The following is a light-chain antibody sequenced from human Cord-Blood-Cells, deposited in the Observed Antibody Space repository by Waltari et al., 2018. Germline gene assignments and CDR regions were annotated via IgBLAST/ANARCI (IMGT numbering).Light chain of an antibody. Sequence: SSELTQDPAVSVALGRTVWITCQGYSLRSSYARWYQQKPGQAPVLVIYGKNNRPPGIPDRVSGSSSGNTASLTITGAQAEDEADYYCNSRDSSGNVVFGGGTKLTVL. J-gene: IGLJ2*01. CDR1: SLRSSY. CDR2: GKN. V-gene: IGLV3-19*01. CDR3: NSRDSSGNVV.